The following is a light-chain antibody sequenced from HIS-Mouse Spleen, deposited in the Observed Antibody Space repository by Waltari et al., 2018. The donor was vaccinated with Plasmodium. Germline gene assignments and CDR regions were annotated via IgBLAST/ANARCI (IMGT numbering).Light chain of an antibody. V-gene: IGLV1-44*01. CDR2: RNK. Sequence: QSVLTQPPSASGTPGQRVTISCSGSSSNIGSNTVNWYQQLPGTAPKLLTFRNKQRPSGVPDRVSGSKSGTSASLAISGRQSEDEADYYCAAWDDSLNGPVFGGGTKLTVL. J-gene: IGLJ3*02. CDR3: AAWDDSLNGPV. CDR1: SSNIGSNT.